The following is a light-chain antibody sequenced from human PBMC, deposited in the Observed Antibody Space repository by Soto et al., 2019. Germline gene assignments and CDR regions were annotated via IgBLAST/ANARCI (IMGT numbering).Light chain of an antibody. J-gene: IGKJ1*01. Sequence: EIVMTQSPATVSVSPGARATLSCRASQSFGTNLAWYQQTPGQAPRLLIYGASIRATGVPDRFSGSGSGTEFTLTISSLRSEDFAVYYCQQYNNWPQTFGQGTKVELK. CDR1: QSFGTN. CDR2: GAS. CDR3: QQYNNWPQT. V-gene: IGKV3-15*01.